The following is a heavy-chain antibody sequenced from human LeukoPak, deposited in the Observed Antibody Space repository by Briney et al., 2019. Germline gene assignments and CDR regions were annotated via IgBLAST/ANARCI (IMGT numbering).Heavy chain of an antibody. CDR1: GFTFSSYA. D-gene: IGHD1-26*01. J-gene: IGHJ6*03. Sequence: GGSLRLSCAASGFTFSSYAMSWVRQAPGKGLEWVSGISGSGGNTYYADSVKGRFTISRDNSKNTLYPQMNSLRVEDTAVFYCAKVRDGRSTGGTYYYYMDVWGKGTTVTVSS. CDR2: ISGSGGNT. V-gene: IGHV3-23*01. CDR3: AKVRDGRSTGGTYYYYMDV.